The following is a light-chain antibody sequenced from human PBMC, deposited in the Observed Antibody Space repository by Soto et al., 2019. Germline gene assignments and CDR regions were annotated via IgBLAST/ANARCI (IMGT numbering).Light chain of an antibody. Sequence: EVVLTQSPGTLSLSPGERATLSCRASQSVSRSHLVWYQQKPGQAPRLLIYGASSRAIGIPDRFSGSGSGTDFTLTISTLEPEDFALYYCQQYSDSPLTFGGGTKVEIK. CDR3: QQYSDSPLT. J-gene: IGKJ4*01. CDR2: GAS. CDR1: QSVSRSH. V-gene: IGKV3-20*01.